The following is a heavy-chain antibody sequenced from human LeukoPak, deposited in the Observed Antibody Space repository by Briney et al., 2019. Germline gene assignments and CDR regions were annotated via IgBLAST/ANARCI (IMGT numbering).Heavy chain of an antibody. CDR3: GTTAGNY. J-gene: IGHJ4*02. V-gene: IGHV3-21*01. D-gene: IGHD1-1*01. CDR2: ISTRSSYL. CDR1: GFTFSSYA. Sequence: GGSLRLSCAASGFTFSSYAMSWVRQAPGKGLEWVSSISTRSSYLYFADSVKGRFTISRDDAENSLYLEMKSLRAEDTAVYYCGTTAGNYWGQGTLVTVSS.